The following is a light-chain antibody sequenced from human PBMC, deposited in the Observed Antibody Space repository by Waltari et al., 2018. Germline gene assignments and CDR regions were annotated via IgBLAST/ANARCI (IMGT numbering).Light chain of an antibody. CDR3: AAWDDSLSGRV. Sequence: QSVLTQPPSASGTPGQRVTISCSGSRSNIGNNYVSWYQQLPGTAPKLLIYMNNQRPSGVPDRFSGSKSGTSASLAISGLRSEDEADYYWAAWDDSLSGRVFGGGTKVTVL. J-gene: IGLJ3*02. CDR2: MNN. V-gene: IGLV1-47*01. CDR1: RSNIGNNY.